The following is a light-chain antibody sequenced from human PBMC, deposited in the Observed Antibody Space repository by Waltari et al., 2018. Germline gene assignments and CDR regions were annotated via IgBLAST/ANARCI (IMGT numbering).Light chain of an antibody. V-gene: IGKV1-5*03. CDR3: QQYNSYPIT. Sequence: DIQMTQSPSTLSASVGDSVTITCRASQTIVGWLAWYQQKPGKAPKLLIYQASSLESWVPSRFSGSGSGTEFSLTISSLQPDDFATYYCQQYNSYPITFGQGTRLEIK. CDR2: QAS. J-gene: IGKJ5*01. CDR1: QTIVGW.